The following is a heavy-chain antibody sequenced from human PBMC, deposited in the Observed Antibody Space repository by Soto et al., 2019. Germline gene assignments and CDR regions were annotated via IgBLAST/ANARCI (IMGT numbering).Heavy chain of an antibody. J-gene: IGHJ3*01. CDR2: ISYIGT. D-gene: IGHD1-20*01. CDR3: ASYKPTDAFEL. Sequence: QVHLQESGPGLVKPSQTLSLTCTVSGVSITSGSYYWSWIRQFPGKGLEWIGHISYIGTYYNPSLKEQVTLSMDSSKNNLSLKLNSVTAADTAVYFCASYKPTDAFELWGQGTMVTVSS. CDR1: GVSITSGSYY. V-gene: IGHV4-31*01.